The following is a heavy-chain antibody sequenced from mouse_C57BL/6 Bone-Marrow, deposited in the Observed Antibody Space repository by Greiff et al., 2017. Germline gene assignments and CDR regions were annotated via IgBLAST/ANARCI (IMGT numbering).Heavy chain of an antibody. D-gene: IGHD2-4*01. J-gene: IGHJ4*01. Sequence: QVQLQQPGAELVRPGSSVKLSCKASGYTFTSYWMHWVKQRPIQGLEWIGNIDPSDSETHYNQKFKDKATLTVDKSSSTAYMQLSSLTSEDSAVYYCARWGGLRRSYDYAMDYWGQGTSVTVSS. CDR3: ARWGGLRRSYDYAMDY. CDR2: IDPSDSET. V-gene: IGHV1-52*01. CDR1: GYTFTSYW.